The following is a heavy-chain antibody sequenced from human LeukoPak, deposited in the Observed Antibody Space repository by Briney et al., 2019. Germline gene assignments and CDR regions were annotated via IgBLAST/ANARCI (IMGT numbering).Heavy chain of an antibody. J-gene: IGHJ4*02. CDR2: VSGSGGST. CDR3: AKDRTEVAATPFDY. D-gene: IGHD2-15*01. CDR1: GFTFSSYA. V-gene: IGHV3-23*01. Sequence: PGGSLRLSCAASGFTFSSYAMSWVRQAPGKGLEWVSAVSGSGGSTYYADSVKGRFTISRDNSKNTLYLQMNSLRAEDTSVYYCAKDRTEVAATPFDYWGQGTLVTVSS.